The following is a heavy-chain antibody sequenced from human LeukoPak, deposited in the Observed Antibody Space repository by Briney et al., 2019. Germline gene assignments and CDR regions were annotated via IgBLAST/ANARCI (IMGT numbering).Heavy chain of an antibody. D-gene: IGHD2-8*01. CDR2: ISGSGGST. J-gene: IGHJ6*02. Sequence: PGGSLRLSCAASGFTFSSYSMNWVRQAPGKGLEWVAGISGSGGSTYYADSVKGRLTISRDNSKNTLYLQMNSLGAEDTAVYYCAKERCTNAVCYFGSGMDVWGQGTTVTVSS. V-gene: IGHV3-23*01. CDR1: GFTFSSYS. CDR3: AKERCTNAVCYFGSGMDV.